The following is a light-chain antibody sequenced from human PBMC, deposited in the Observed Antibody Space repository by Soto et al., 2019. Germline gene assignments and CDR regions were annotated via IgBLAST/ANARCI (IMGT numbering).Light chain of an antibody. CDR2: RAS. J-gene: IGKJ1*01. V-gene: IGKV1-5*03. Sequence: DIQMTQSPSTLSASVGDRVIITCRASQSISSWLAWYQQKPGKAPNLLIYRASTLKSGIPSRFSGSGSGTDHTLTTRSLKPDDFATHYCQHYHRASWTFGQGTKVEIK. CDR1: QSISSW. CDR3: QHYHRASWT.